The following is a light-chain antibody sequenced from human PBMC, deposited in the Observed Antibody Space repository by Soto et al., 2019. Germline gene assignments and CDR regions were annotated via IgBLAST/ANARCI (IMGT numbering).Light chain of an antibody. CDR3: SSYRTGSTQL. V-gene: IGLV2-14*03. J-gene: IGLJ2*01. CDR1: SSDIGGYNY. CDR2: DVS. Sequence: QSVLTQPASVSGSPGQSITISCTGTSSDIGGYNYVSWYQQHPGKVPKLIIYDVSNRPSGVSDRFSGSKSGNTASLTISGLQAEDEADYYCSSYRTGSTQLFGGGTELTVL.